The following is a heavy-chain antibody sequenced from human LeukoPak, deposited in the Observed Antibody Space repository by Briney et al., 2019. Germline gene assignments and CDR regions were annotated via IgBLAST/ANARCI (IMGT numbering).Heavy chain of an antibody. D-gene: IGHD6-13*01. CDR3: AKGVMSSGYPMGAFDI. J-gene: IGHJ3*02. CDR1: GFTFDDYA. Sequence: SLRLSCAASGFTFDDYAMHWVRQAPGKGLEWVSGISWNSGSIGYADSVKGRFTISRDNAKNSLYLQMNSLRAEDMALYYCAKGVMSSGYPMGAFDIWGQGPMVTVSS. CDR2: ISWNSGSI. V-gene: IGHV3-9*03.